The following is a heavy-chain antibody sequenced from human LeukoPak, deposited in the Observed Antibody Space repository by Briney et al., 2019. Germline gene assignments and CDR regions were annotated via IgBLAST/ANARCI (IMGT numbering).Heavy chain of an antibody. CDR3: AKNLAFRWKLLVDY. CDR2: ISFDASNK. D-gene: IGHD4-23*01. Sequence: GRSLRLSCAASGFTFSSYGMHWVRQAPGKGLEWVAFISFDASNKYYADSVKGRFTISRDNSKNTLYLQLNSLRTEDTAVYYCAKNLAFRWKLLVDYWGQGTLVTVSS. V-gene: IGHV3-30*18. CDR1: GFTFSSYG. J-gene: IGHJ4*02.